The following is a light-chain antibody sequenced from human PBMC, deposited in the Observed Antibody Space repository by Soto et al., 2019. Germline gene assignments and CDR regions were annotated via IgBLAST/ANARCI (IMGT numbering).Light chain of an antibody. Sequence: SYELTQPPSVSVAPGKTARILCGGNDIGIKSVQRYQQKPGQALVLVIYYGRDRPSGIPERFSGSNSGNTATLTITRVEAGDEADYYCQVWDSTSDHPTNVFGSGTKLTVL. CDR1: DIGIKS. V-gene: IGLV3-21*04. J-gene: IGLJ1*01. CDR3: QVWDSTSDHPTNV. CDR2: YGR.